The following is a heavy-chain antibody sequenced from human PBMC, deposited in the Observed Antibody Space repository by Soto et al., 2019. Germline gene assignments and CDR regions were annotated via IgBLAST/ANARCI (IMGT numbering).Heavy chain of an antibody. CDR3: AQGYSFGFDS. CDR2: TSGSGGST. D-gene: IGHD4-4*01. V-gene: IGHV3-23*01. CDR1: GFTFSNYA. J-gene: IGHJ4*02. Sequence: EVQLLESGGGLVQPGGSLRLSCAASGFTFSNYAMSWVRQAPGRGLEWVSATSGSGGSTFYADSVKGRFTISRDNSNSTLSLQMSGLRAEDTAIYYCAQGYSFGFDSWGQGAQVTVSS.